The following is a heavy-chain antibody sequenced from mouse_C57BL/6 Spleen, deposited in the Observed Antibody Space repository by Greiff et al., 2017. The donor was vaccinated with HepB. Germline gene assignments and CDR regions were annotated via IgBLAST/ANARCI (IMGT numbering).Heavy chain of an antibody. V-gene: IGHV14-4*01. CDR3: TTSSAAY. CDR1: GFNIKDDY. D-gene: IGHD3-2*02. CDR2: IDPENGDT. Sequence: EVQLQQSGAELVRPGASVKLSCTASGFNIKDDYMHWVKQRPEQGLEWIGWIDPENGDTEYASKFQGKATITADTSSITAYLQLSSLTSEDTAVYYCTTSSAAYWGQGTLVTVSA. J-gene: IGHJ3*01.